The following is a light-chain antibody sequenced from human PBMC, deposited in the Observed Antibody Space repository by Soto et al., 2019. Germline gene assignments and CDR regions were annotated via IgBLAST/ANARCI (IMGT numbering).Light chain of an antibody. Sequence: EVVLTQSPVTLSLSPGERATLSCRASQSVSSPYLAWYQQKPGQPPRLLIYGASSRATDIPDRFIGSGSGTEFTLTIARLAPEEFAMYYCQQYGSSPFTFGHGNKVDI. V-gene: IGKV3-20*01. CDR2: GAS. J-gene: IGKJ3*01. CDR1: QSVSSPY. CDR3: QQYGSSPFT.